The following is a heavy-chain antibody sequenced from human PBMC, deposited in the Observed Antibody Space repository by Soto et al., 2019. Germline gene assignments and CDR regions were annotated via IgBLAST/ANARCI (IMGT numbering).Heavy chain of an antibody. CDR1: GFTFSSYA. CDR2: ISGSGGST. CDR3: ASPAYSSSSHVLFDY. J-gene: IGHJ4*02. D-gene: IGHD6-13*01. Sequence: GGSLRLSCAASGFTFSSYAMSWVRQAPGRGLEWVSAISGSGGSTYYADSVKGRFTVSRDNSKNTLYLQMNSLRAEDTAVYYCASPAYSSSSHVLFDYWGQGTLVTVSS. V-gene: IGHV3-23*01.